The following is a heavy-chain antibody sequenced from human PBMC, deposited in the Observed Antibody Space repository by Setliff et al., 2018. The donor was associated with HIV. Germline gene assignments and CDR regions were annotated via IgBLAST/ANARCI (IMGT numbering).Heavy chain of an antibody. CDR3: AKTPLALVRGAQPYFDY. V-gene: IGHV3-23*01. J-gene: IGHJ4*02. Sequence: GESLKISCAASGFSLRTYAMSWVRQAPGKGLEWVSVISGSGGSTYYADSVKGRFTISRDNSKNTLYLQMNSLRAEDSAVYYCAKTPLALVRGAQPYFDYWGQGTLVTVSS. D-gene: IGHD3-10*01. CDR2: ISGSGGST. CDR1: GFSLRTYA.